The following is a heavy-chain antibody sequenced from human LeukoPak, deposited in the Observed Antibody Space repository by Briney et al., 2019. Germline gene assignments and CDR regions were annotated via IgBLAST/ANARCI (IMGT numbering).Heavy chain of an antibody. V-gene: IGHV1-2*02. CDR1: GYTFTSYY. D-gene: IGHD6-19*01. CDR2: INPNSGGT. CDR3: ARDSTLYSSGWYTYSGSYYFDY. J-gene: IGHJ4*02. Sequence: VASVKVSCKASGYTFTSYYMHWVRQAPGQGLEWMGWINPNSGGTNYAQKFQGRVTMTRDTSISTAYMELSRLRSDDTAVYYCARDSTLYSSGWYTYSGSYYFDYWGQGTLVTVSS.